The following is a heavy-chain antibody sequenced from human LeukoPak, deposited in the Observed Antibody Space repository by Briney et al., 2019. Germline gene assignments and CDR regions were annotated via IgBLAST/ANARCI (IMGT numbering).Heavy chain of an antibody. V-gene: IGHV1-69*13. D-gene: IGHD1-14*01. Sequence: ASVKVSCKASGGTLSSYAISWVRQAPGQGLEWMGGIIPIFGTANYAQKFQGRVTITADESTSTAYMELSSLRSEDTAVYYCARGVGGIPLSYWGQGSLVTVSS. CDR3: ARGVGGIPLSY. CDR1: GGTLSSYA. CDR2: IIPIFGTA. J-gene: IGHJ4*02.